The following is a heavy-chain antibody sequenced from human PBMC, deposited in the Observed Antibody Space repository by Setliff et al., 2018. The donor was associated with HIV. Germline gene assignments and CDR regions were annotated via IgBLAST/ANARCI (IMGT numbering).Heavy chain of an antibody. CDR3: ARDKRASFDGLDV. CDR2: LYYSGRT. CDR1: GYSISSNDW. Sequence: TSETLSLTCVVSGYSISSNDWWGWIRQSPGKGLEWIGSLYYSGRTTYSPSLKSRVTISVDTSKNQFSLKLRSVTAADTAVYYCARDKRASFDGLDVWGQGTTVTVSS. V-gene: IGHV4-28*03. J-gene: IGHJ6*02.